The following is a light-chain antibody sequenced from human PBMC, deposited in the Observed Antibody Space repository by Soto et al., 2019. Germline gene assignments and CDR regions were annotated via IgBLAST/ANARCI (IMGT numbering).Light chain of an antibody. CDR3: QQYNKWTLIT. CDR2: GAS. J-gene: IGKJ5*01. Sequence: EILMTQSPANLSVSPGERVTLSCRSRQGVTTNFAWYQQKSGQSPRLLIFGASSRATGIPDRFSGSGSGTDFTLTISRLEPEDFALYYCQQYNKWTLITFGQGTRLEI. CDR1: QGVTTN. V-gene: IGKV3D-15*01.